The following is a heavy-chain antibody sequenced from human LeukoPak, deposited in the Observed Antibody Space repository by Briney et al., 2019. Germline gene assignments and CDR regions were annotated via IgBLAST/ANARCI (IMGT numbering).Heavy chain of an antibody. D-gene: IGHD6-19*01. CDR3: AKEGRTHSSGWYYYYYMDV. CDR1: GFTFSSYA. J-gene: IGHJ6*03. CDR2: ISGSGGST. Sequence: GGSLRLSCAASGFTFSSYAMSWVRQAPGKGLEWVSAISGSGGSTYYADSVKGRFTISRDNSKNTLYLQMNSLRAEDTAVYYCAKEGRTHSSGWYYYYYMDVWGKGTTVTISS. V-gene: IGHV3-23*01.